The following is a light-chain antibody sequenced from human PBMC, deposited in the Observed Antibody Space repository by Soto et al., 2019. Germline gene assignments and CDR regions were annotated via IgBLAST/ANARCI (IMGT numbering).Light chain of an antibody. CDR2: DAS. CDR1: QSIRSGR. Sequence: IVLTQSPDTLSLSPGERATLSCSASQSIRSGRLAWYQQKPGQAPRLVIFDASYRASGIPVRFSGSGSGTDFTLTITRLEPEDCAVDYRQEYDALPPITFVLGTRPEMK. V-gene: IGKV3-20*01. J-gene: IGKJ5*01. CDR3: QEYDALPPIT.